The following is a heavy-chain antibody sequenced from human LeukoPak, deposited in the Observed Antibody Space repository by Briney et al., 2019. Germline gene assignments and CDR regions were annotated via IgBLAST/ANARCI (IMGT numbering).Heavy chain of an antibody. CDR1: GDSVSSNSAA. J-gene: IGHJ4*02. CDR2: TFYRSQGFK. Sequence: SQTLSLTCAISGDSVSSNSAAWNWIRQSPSRGLEWLGGTFYRSQGFKDDAVSVKSRITINADTVKNQLSVQLHSMSPEDTAMYYCATDEGSSSWLYFDFWGQGTLVTVSS. D-gene: IGHD6-13*01. V-gene: IGHV6-1*01. CDR3: ATDEGSSSWLYFDF.